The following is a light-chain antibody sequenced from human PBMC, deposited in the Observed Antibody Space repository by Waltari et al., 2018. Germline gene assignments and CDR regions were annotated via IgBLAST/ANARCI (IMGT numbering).Light chain of an antibody. CDR2: DVN. Sequence: QSALTQPRSVSGSPGQSVTISCTGTRSDVGYYNYVSWYQQQPGKAPKVIIYDVNERPSGVPDRFSGSKSGNTASLTISGLQAEDEADYYCCSYAGNYLRVFGGGTKLTVL. V-gene: IGLV2-11*01. J-gene: IGLJ2*01. CDR3: CSYAGNYLRV. CDR1: RSDVGYYNY.